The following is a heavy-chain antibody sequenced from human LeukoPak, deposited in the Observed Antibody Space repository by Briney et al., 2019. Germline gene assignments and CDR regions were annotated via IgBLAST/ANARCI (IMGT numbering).Heavy chain of an antibody. V-gene: IGHV3-23*01. D-gene: IGHD3-10*01. J-gene: IGHJ4*02. CDR2: ISGSGGST. CDR3: AKERGNYFDY. CDR1: GFTFSSYA. Sequence: GGSLRLSCAASGFTFSSYAINWVRQAPEKGLEWVSVISGSGGSTYYADSVKGRFTISRDNSKNTLYLQMNSLRAEDTAVYYCAKERGNYFDYWGQGALVTVSS.